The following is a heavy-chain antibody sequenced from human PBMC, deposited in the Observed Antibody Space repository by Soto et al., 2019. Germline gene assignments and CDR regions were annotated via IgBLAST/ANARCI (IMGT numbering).Heavy chain of an antibody. CDR1: GFTFSSYW. CDR3: AREGDWNYGGGHYYYYYYMDV. Sequence: GGSLRLSCAASGFTFSSYWMSWVRQAPGKGLEGVANIKQDGSEKYYVDSVKGRFTISRDNAKNSLYLQMNSLRAEDTAVYYCAREGDWNYGGGHYYYYYYMDVWGKGTTVTVSS. CDR2: IKQDGSEK. D-gene: IGHD1-7*01. J-gene: IGHJ6*03. V-gene: IGHV3-7*01.